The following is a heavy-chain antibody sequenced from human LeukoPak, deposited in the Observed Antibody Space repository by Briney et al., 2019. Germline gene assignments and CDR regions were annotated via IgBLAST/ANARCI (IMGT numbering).Heavy chain of an antibody. V-gene: IGHV4-39*01. CDR1: VGSISSSCYY. CDR2: SYYSGST. CDR3: ARHKIGFLEWLLPFDY. J-gene: IGHJ4*02. D-gene: IGHD3-3*01. Sequence: SESLSLTCTVSVGSISSSCYYWGWIRQPPGRGLELIGSSYYSGSTYYNPSLKSRVTISVDTSKNQFSLKLSSVTAADTAVYYCARHKIGFLEWLLPFDYWGQGTLVTVSS.